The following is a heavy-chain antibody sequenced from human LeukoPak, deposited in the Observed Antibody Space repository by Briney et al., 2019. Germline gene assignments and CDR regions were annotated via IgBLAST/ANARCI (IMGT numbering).Heavy chain of an antibody. CDR1: GGSISTYY. Sequence: PSETLSFTCTVSGGSISTYYWTWIRQPPGKGLEWIGYIYPSGSTYQNPSLKSRVTISVDTSKNQFSLRLSSVTAADTAVYYCARRDHYHYYMDVWGKGTTVTVSS. CDR3: ARRDHYHYYMDV. J-gene: IGHJ6*03. CDR2: IYPSGST. V-gene: IGHV4-4*09.